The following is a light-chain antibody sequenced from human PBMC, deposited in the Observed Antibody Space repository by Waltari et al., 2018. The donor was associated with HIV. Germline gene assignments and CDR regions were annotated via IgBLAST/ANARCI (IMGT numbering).Light chain of an antibody. Sequence: QSALTQPASLSGSPGQSITISCTGTSSDVGCYHSVSWYPQNPGKAHKLMIYEVNRRPYGVSNRFSCSKSGNMASLTISGLQAEDEADYYCGSYTASSTLDGVFGTGTRVTVL. CDR1: SSDVGCYHS. V-gene: IGLV2-14*01. J-gene: IGLJ1*01. CDR2: EVN. CDR3: GSYTASSTLDGV.